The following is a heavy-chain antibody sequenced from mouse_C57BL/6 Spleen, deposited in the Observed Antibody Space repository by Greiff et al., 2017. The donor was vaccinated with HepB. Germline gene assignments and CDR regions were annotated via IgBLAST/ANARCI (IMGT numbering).Heavy chain of an antibody. CDR1: GYTFTSYW. D-gene: IGHD2-4*01. J-gene: IGHJ4*01. Sequence: QVQLQQPGAELVKPGASVKLSCKASGYTFTSYWMHWVKQRPGQGLEWIGMIHPNSGSTNYNEKFKSKATLTVDKSSSTAYMQLSSLTSEDSAVYYCAREVHDYDDPMDYWGQGTSVTVSS. CDR2: IHPNSGST. V-gene: IGHV1-64*01. CDR3: AREVHDYDDPMDY.